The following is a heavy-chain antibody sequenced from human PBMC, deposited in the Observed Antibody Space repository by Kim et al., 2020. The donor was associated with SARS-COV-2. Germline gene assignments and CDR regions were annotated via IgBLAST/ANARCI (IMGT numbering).Heavy chain of an antibody. V-gene: IGHV3-11*01. J-gene: IGHJ4*02. Sequence: ADAVKGTFTIAWANAKNHLYLKMNSMRAEDTAVYYCARDPYGGYGGPFDYWGQGTLVTVSS. D-gene: IGHD5-12*01. CDR3: ARDPYGGYGGPFDY.